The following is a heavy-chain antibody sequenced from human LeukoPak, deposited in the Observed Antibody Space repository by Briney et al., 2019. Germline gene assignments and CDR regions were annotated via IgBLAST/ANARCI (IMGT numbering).Heavy chain of an antibody. CDR1: ELTFKDFW. J-gene: IGHJ5*02. CDR2: IQQNGIEE. Sequence: GGSLRPSCAASELTFKDFWMSWVRQAPGKGLEWVANIQQNGIEEYSVEGRFTISRDNVNSLLYLRINSLRADDTAMYYCARDRDGKDLWGQGTLVTVSS. CDR3: ARDRDGKDL. D-gene: IGHD1-1*01. V-gene: IGHV3-7*03.